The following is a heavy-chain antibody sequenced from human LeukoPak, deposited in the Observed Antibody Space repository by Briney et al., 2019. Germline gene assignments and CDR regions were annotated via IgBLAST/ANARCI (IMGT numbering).Heavy chain of an antibody. Sequence: PGGSLGLSCAASGFTFADYAMHWVRQAPGKGLEWVSGISWNSGSASYADSLQGRFTISRDNSKNSVYLQMDSLRAEDTALYFCVKGYSSAYYFNYFDYWRQGTLVTVSS. V-gene: IGHV3-9*01. J-gene: IGHJ4*02. CDR3: VKGYSSAYYFNYFDY. D-gene: IGHD6-19*01. CDR1: GFTFADYA. CDR2: ISWNSGSA.